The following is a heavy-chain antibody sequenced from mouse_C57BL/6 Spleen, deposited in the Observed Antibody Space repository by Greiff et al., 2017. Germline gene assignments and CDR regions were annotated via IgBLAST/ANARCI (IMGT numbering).Heavy chain of an antibody. D-gene: IGHD1-1*01. J-gene: IGHJ4*01. CDR2: IHPNSGST. Sequence: QVQLQQPGAELVKPGASVKLSCKASGYTFTSYWMHWVKQRPGQGLEWIGMIHPNSGSTNYNEKFKSKATLTVDKSSSTAYMQLSSLTSEASAVYYCARGGLIHAMDYWGQGTSVTVSS. CDR3: ARGGLIHAMDY. V-gene: IGHV1-64*01. CDR1: GYTFTSYW.